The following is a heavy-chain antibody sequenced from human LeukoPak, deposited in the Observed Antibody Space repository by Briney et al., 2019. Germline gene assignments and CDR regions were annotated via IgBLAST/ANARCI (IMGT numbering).Heavy chain of an antibody. Sequence: GGSLRLSCAASGFTVSSNYMSWVRQAPGKGLEWVSVIYSGGSTYYADSVKGRFTISRDNAKNSLYLQMNSLRAEDTAVYYCARPVDTAMAYYFDYWGQGTLVTVSS. CDR1: GFTVSSNY. J-gene: IGHJ4*02. CDR3: ARPVDTAMAYYFDY. D-gene: IGHD5-18*01. V-gene: IGHV3-53*01. CDR2: IYSGGST.